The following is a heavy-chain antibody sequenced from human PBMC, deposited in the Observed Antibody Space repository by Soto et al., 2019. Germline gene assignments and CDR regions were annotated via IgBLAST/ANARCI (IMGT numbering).Heavy chain of an antibody. CDR1: GGSISSYY. Sequence: SETLSLTCTVSGGSISSYYWSWIRQPPGKGLEWIGYIYYSGSTNYNPSLKSRVTISVDTSKNQFSLKLSSVTAADTAVYYCARVSRTRIAMVNKHSDDAVVIWGQGTMVTVSS. D-gene: IGHD3-22*01. CDR3: ARVSRTRIAMVNKHSDDAVVI. CDR2: IYYSGST. J-gene: IGHJ3*02. V-gene: IGHV4-59*01.